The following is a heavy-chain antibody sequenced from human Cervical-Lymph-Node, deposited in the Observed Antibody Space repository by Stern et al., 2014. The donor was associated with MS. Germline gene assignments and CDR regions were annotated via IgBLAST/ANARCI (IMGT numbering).Heavy chain of an antibody. J-gene: IGHJ4*02. Sequence: MQLGQSGAELIRPGESLKISCKGSGFKFSIYWIAWVRQMPGKGLEWMGIIYPGDSETRYSPSFQGQVTMSADKSTSTAYLQWSTLNASDTAMYFCARQTTAWASDVWGQGTLVTVSS. CDR2: IYPGDSET. CDR1: GFKFSIYW. CDR3: ARQTTAWASDV. V-gene: IGHV5-51*01. D-gene: IGHD1-14*01.